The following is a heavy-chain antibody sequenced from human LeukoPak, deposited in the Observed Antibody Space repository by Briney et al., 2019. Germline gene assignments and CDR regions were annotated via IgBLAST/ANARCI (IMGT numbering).Heavy chain of an antibody. CDR1: GGSFSGYY. Sequence: SETLSLTCAVYGGSFSGYYWSWIRQPPGKGLEWIGEINHSGSTNYNPSLKSRVTMSVDTSKNQFSLKLSSVTAADTAVYYCARDRPTVTTYDAFDIWGQGTMVTVSS. D-gene: IGHD4-17*01. CDR3: ARDRPTVTTYDAFDI. CDR2: INHSGST. V-gene: IGHV4-34*01. J-gene: IGHJ3*02.